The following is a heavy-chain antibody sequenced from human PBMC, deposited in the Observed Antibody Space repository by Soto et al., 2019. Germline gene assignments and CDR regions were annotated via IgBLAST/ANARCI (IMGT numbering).Heavy chain of an antibody. V-gene: IGHV3-49*03. CDR3: TIAFGHQQYYDFWRGNDY. CDR1: GFTFGDYA. CDR2: IRSKAYGGTT. J-gene: IGHJ4*01. Sequence: GGSLRLSCTASGFTFGDYAMSWFRQAPGKGLEWVGFIRSKAYGGTTEYEASVKDRFTISRDDSKSIAYLQMNSLKTEDTAVQYCTIAFGHQQYYDFWRGNDYWGQETLVSVS. D-gene: IGHD3-3*01.